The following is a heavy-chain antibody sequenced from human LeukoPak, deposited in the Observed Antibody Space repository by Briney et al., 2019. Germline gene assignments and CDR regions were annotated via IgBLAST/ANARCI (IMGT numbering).Heavy chain of an antibody. J-gene: IGHJ4*02. CDR2: ISGSGGST. Sequence: GGSLRLFCAASGFTFSRYAMSWVRQAPGKWLEWVSDISGSGGSTYYADSVKGRFTISRDNSKNTLYLQMNSLRAEDTAVYYCAKGYCSGGSCATDDLCQGTLVTVSS. D-gene: IGHD2-15*01. V-gene: IGHV3-23*01. CDR1: GFTFSRYA. CDR3: AKGYCSGGSCATDD.